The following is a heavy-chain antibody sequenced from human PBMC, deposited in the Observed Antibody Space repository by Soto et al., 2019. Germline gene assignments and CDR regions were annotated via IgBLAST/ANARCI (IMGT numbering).Heavy chain of an antibody. CDR3: ARQRTTGVTRAVFDV. CDR2: IYYSGRT. Sequence: WVRQNPGKGLEWIGSIYYSGRTYNNPSLRSRVSMSIDTSKDQFSLKLKSVTAADTALYFCARQRTTGVTRAVFDVWVPGSPVTGSS. D-gene: IGHD4-17*01. V-gene: IGHV4-39*01. J-gene: IGHJ6*02.